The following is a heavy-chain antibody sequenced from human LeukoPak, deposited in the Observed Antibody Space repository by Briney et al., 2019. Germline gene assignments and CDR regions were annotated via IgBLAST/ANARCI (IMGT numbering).Heavy chain of an antibody. Sequence: ASVKVSCKASGYTFTAYYIHWVRQAPGQGLEWVGWINPNNGATNYAQSFQGRVTMTRDTSISTAYMELSRLRSDDTAVYYCARSAMIVVAPFDYWGQGTLVTVSS. V-gene: IGHV1-2*02. CDR1: GYTFTAYY. CDR3: ARSAMIVVAPFDY. J-gene: IGHJ4*02. D-gene: IGHD3-22*01. CDR2: INPNNGAT.